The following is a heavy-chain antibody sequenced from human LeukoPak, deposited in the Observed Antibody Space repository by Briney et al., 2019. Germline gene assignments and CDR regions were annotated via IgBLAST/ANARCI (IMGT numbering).Heavy chain of an antibody. J-gene: IGHJ4*02. CDR3: GRRYGEYEGSFEY. D-gene: IGHD4-17*01. CDR1: GVTLSTYS. V-gene: IGHV3-48*01. Sequence: GGSLRLSCAASGVTLSTYSMNWVRQAPGKGLEWVAYISTSSGTIYYADSVKGRFAISRDNAKNSLYLQMNSLRAEDTAVYYCGRRYGEYEGSFEYWGQGTLVTVSS. CDR2: ISTSSGTI.